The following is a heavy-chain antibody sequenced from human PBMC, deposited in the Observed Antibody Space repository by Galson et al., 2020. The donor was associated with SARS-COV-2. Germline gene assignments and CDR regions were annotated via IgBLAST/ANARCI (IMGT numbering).Heavy chain of an antibody. D-gene: IGHD2-2*01. CDR2: ISSAEVTK. CDR1: GLSISTYG. Sequence: GGSLRLSCVGSGLSISTYGLNWVRQAPGKGPEWISYISSAEVTKNYADSVKGRFSVSRDNAKNTIYLQMSSLRAEDTAVYYCASLVVSDATSDLWGQGTLVIVSS. V-gene: IGHV3-48*03. CDR3: ASLVVSDATSDL. J-gene: IGHJ5*02.